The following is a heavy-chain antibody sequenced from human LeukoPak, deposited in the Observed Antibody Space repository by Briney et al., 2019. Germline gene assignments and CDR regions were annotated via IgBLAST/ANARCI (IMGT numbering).Heavy chain of an antibody. Sequence: ASVKVSCKASGYTFTSYYMHWVRQAPGQGLEWMGIINPSGGSTSYAQKFQGRVTMTRDTSTSTVYMELSSLRSEDTAVYYCARAHDSSGYQDVGFDPWGQGTLVTVSS. CDR2: INPSGGST. CDR1: GYTFTSYY. D-gene: IGHD3-22*01. CDR3: ARAHDSSGYQDVGFDP. V-gene: IGHV1-46*01. J-gene: IGHJ5*02.